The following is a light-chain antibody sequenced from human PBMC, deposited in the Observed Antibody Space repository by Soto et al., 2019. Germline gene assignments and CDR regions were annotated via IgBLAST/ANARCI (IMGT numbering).Light chain of an antibody. J-gene: IGLJ3*02. V-gene: IGLV2-8*01. CDR2: EVS. CDR3: SAYTARSTLV. Sequence: QSALTQPPSASGSLGQSVTISCTGTSSDVGAYNYVSWYQQHPDRAPKVIIYEVSQRPSGVPDRFSGSKSGNTASLTVSGLQAEDEADYYCSAYTARSTLVFGGGTKVTVL. CDR1: SSDVGAYNY.